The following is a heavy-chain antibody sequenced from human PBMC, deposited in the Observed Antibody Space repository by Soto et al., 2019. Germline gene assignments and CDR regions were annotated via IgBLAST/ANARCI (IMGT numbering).Heavy chain of an antibody. J-gene: IGHJ4*02. CDR3: ARANYYDSSGYYRTLLYFDY. V-gene: IGHV4-59*01. D-gene: IGHD3-22*01. Sequence: PSETLSLTCTVSGGSISSYYWSWIRQPPGKGLEWIGYIYYSGSTNYNPSLKSRVTISVDTSKNQFSLKLSSVTAADTAVYYCARANYYDSSGYYRTLLYFDYWGQGTLVTVSS. CDR2: IYYSGST. CDR1: GGSISSYY.